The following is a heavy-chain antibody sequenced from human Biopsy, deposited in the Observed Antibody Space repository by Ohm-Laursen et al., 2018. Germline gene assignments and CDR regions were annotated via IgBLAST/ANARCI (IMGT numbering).Heavy chain of an antibody. CDR3: ARHPTGFWFDP. Sequence: SETLSLTCTVSRDSISNYYWTWIRQSPGKGLEWIGFISNSGNTNYNPSLKSRVTISVDTSTNQFSLKVSSVTAADTALYFCARHPTGFWFDPWGHGTLVTVSS. CDR2: ISNSGNT. V-gene: IGHV4-59*08. CDR1: RDSISNYY. J-gene: IGHJ5*02.